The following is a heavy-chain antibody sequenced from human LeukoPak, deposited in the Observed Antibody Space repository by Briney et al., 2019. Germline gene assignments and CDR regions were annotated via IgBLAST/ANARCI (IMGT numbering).Heavy chain of an antibody. CDR2: MNPNSGNT. Sequence: GASVKVSCKASGYSFTTYDINWVRQATGQGLEWMGWMNPNSGNTGYAQKFQGRVTMSRDTSISTAYMELSSLRSEDTAVYYCARVESFNPLGMDVWGQGTTVTVSS. CDR1: GYSFTTYD. V-gene: IGHV1-8*01. CDR3: ARVESFNPLGMDV. J-gene: IGHJ6*02. D-gene: IGHD5-24*01.